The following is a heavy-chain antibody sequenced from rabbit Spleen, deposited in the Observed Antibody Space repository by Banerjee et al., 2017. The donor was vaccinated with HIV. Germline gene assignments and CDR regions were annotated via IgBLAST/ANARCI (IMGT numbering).Heavy chain of an antibody. J-gene: IGHJ4*01. CDR1: GFDFSSYG. CDR2: IDPVFGIG. D-gene: IGHD4-2*01. Sequence: QEQLVESGGGLVQPGGSLQLSCKSSGFDFSSYGVSWVRQAPGKGLEWIGYIDPVFGIGVYATWVNCRFTISSHNAQNTLYLQLNSLTAADTATYFCARDMGVAAGYYFNLWGQGTLVTVS. CDR3: ARDMGVAAGYYFNL. V-gene: IGHV1S47*01.